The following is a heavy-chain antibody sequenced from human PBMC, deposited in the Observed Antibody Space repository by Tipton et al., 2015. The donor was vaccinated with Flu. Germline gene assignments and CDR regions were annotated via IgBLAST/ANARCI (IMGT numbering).Heavy chain of an antibody. CDR1: GDSISSYY. J-gene: IGHJ2*01. D-gene: IGHD6-13*01. V-gene: IGHV4-4*07. CDR2: ISTSGNT. CDR3: ARDLSSSSLLYWYLHL. Sequence: TLSLTCTVSGDSISSYYCTWIRQPAGKGLEWIGRISTSGNTNYNPSLKSRVTMSVDTSKNQFSLKLTSVTAADTAVYYRARDLSSSSLLYWYLHLWGRGTLVTVSS.